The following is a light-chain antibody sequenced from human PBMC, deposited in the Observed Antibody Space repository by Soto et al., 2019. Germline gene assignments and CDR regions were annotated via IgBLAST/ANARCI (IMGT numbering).Light chain of an antibody. CDR1: QSVGTY. V-gene: IGKV3-11*01. Sequence: ETVLTQSPATLSLSPGERATLSCKASQSVGTYLAWYQQKPGQAPRLLIYDASNRATGIPARFSGSGSGTDLTLTISSLEPEDFAVYYCQQRSSWITFGQGTRLEI. CDR3: QQRSSWIT. J-gene: IGKJ5*01. CDR2: DAS.